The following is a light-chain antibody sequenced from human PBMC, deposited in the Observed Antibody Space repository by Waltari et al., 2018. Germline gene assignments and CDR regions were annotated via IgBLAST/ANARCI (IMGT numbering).Light chain of an antibody. CDR1: SGDVGDSNS. V-gene: IGLV2-14*03. CDR3: CSYISSTITWV. Sequence: QSALTQPASVSGSPGQSITISCTGASGDVGDSNSVSRYQQHPGKAPKLMIYDVTVRPSGVSNRFSGSKSGNTASLTISGLQAEDEADYYCCSYISSTITWVFGGGTKLTVL. CDR2: DVT. J-gene: IGLJ3*02.